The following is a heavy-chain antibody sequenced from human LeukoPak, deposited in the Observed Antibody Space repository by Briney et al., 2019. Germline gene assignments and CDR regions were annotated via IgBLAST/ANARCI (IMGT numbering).Heavy chain of an antibody. Sequence: GGSLRLSCAASGFIFSHYGMHWVRQAPGKGLEWVAVIQNDASTENFADSVKGRYTISRDNSKNTVFLQMNSLRVEDTAVYYCARELSQIVWGGLDYGGQGTLVSVSS. CDR2: IQNDASTE. CDR3: ARELSQIVWGGLDY. J-gene: IGHJ4*02. D-gene: IGHD2-21*01. V-gene: IGHV3-33*05. CDR1: GFIFSHYG.